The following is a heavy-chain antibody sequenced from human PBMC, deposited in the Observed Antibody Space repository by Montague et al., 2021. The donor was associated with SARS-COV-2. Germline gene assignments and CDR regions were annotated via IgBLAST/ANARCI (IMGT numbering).Heavy chain of an antibody. J-gene: IGHJ3*01. Sequence: TGNTYYNPSLNSQVTISVETSNNHFTLKLSSVTAAETAVYYCARLKRYFDSSGSPSAFDFWGQGTKVTVSS. CDR2: TGNT. V-gene: IGHV4-39*02. D-gene: IGHD3-22*01. CDR3: ARLKRYFDSSGSPSAFDF.